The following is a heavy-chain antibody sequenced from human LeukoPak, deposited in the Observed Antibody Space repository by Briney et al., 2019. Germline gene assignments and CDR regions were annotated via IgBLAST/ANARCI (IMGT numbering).Heavy chain of an antibody. CDR3: ASHRDMVRGSRNAFDP. Sequence: SSETLSLTCTVSGGSISSYYWSWIRQPPGKGLEWIGYIYYSGSTNYNPSLKSRVTISVDTSKNQFSLKLSSVTAADTAVYYCASHRDMVRGSRNAFDPWGQGTLVTVSS. CDR1: GGSISSYY. CDR2: IYYSGST. V-gene: IGHV4-59*08. J-gene: IGHJ5*02. D-gene: IGHD3-10*01.